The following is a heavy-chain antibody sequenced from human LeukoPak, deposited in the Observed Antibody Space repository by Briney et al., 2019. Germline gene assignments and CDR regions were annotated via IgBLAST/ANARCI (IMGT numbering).Heavy chain of an antibody. D-gene: IGHD5-12*01. V-gene: IGHV4-39*07. J-gene: IGHJ4*02. CDR3: ARDRSGYDWNFDY. CDR2: IYYSGCT. CDR1: GGAISSSSYY. Sequence: PSETLSLTCTVSGGAISSSSYYCGWIRQPPGKGLEWIGSIYYSGCTYYNPSLKSRVTISVDTSKNQFSLKLSSVTAADTAVYYCARDRSGYDWNFDYWGQGTLVTVSS.